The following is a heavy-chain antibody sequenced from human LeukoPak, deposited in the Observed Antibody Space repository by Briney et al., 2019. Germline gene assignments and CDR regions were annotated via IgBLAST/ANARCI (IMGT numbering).Heavy chain of an antibody. CDR2: IKQDGTER. CDR3: ARDVRPDY. CDR1: GFTFSSYW. J-gene: IGHJ4*02. D-gene: IGHD6-6*01. V-gene: IGHV3-7*04. Sequence: GGSLRLSCAASGFTFSSYWMSWVRQAPGEGLEWVANIKQDGTERYYMDSVKGRFPISRDNAKNSLYLQMNALRADDTAVYYCARDVRPDYWGQGTLVTVST.